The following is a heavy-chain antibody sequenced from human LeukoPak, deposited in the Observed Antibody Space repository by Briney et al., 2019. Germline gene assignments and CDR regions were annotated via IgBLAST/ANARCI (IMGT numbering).Heavy chain of an antibody. Sequence: PGGSLRLSCAASGFTFSDYYMSWIRQAPGKGLEWVSYISSSGSIIYYADSVKGRFTISRDNSKNTLYLQMNSLRAEDTAVYYCAKDPNFYYCMDVWGKGTTVTISS. CDR2: ISSSGSII. CDR3: AKDPNFYYCMDV. V-gene: IGHV3-11*01. J-gene: IGHJ6*03. CDR1: GFTFSDYY.